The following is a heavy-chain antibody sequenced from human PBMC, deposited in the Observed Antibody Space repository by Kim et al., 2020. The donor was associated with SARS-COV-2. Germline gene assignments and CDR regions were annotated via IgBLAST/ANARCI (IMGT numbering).Heavy chain of an antibody. V-gene: IGHV3-30*04. CDR2: ISYDGSNK. J-gene: IGHJ6*02. Sequence: GGSLRLSCAASGFTFSSYAMHWVRQAPGKGLEWVAVISYDGSNKYYADSVKGRFTISRDNSKNTLYLQMNSLRAEDTAVYYCARDQGSWYDYYYYGMDVWGQGTTVTVSS. CDR3: ARDQGSWYDYYYYGMDV. CDR1: GFTFSSYA. D-gene: IGHD6-13*01.